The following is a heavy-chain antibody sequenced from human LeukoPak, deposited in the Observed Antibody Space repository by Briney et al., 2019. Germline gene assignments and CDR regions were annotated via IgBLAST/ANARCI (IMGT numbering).Heavy chain of an antibody. Sequence: ASVKVSCKASGGTFSSYAISWVRQAPGQGLEWMGGIIPIFGTANYAQKSQGRVTITADKSTSTAYMELSSLRSEDTAVYYCARGTVLLPDAFDIWGQGTMVTVSS. J-gene: IGHJ3*02. CDR2: IIPIFGTA. V-gene: IGHV1-69*06. CDR3: ARGTVLLPDAFDI. D-gene: IGHD2-8*02. CDR1: GGTFSSYA.